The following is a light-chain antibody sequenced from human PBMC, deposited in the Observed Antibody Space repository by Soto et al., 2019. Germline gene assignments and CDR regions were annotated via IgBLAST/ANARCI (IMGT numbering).Light chain of an antibody. CDR1: QGIVKY. V-gene: IGKV1-17*03. Sequence: DIQMTQSPSAMSASVGDRVTITCRVSQGIVKYFAWFQQKPGKAPKRLIYEASSLQSGVPARFSGSGSGTEFTLTISSLQPEDSAVYYCLQHDSYPLTFGGGTKVDIK. J-gene: IGKJ4*01. CDR3: LQHDSYPLT. CDR2: EAS.